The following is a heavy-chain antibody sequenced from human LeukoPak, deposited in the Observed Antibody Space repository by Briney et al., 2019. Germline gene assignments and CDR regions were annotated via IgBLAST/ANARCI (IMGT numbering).Heavy chain of an antibody. CDR2: VYFSGLT. J-gene: IGHJ5*02. V-gene: IGHV4-59*03. CDR1: GASITSYY. CDR3: ALHRGYDDSNWFDP. D-gene: IGHD5-12*01. Sequence: PSETLSPTCNVSGASITSYYWSWIRQPPGKGLEWIGYVYFSGLTNYNPSLKSRVTVSLDTSKNQFSLKLRSVTAADTAVHYCALHRGYDDSNWFDPWGQGTLVTVSS.